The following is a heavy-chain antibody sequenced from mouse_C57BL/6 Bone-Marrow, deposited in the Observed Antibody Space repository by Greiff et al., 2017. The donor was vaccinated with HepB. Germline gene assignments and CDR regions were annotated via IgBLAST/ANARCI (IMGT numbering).Heavy chain of an antibody. CDR3: ARDDTNYVDY. V-gene: IGHV5-4*01. CDR2: ISDGGSYT. J-gene: IGHJ4*01. Sequence: EVKLMESGGGLVKPGGSLKLSCAASGFTFSSYAMSWVRQTPEKRLEWVATISDGGSYTYYPDNVKGRFTISRDNAKNNLYLQMSHLKSEDTAKYYCARDDTNYVDYWGQGTSVTVSS. CDR1: GFTFSSYA. D-gene: IGHD2-5*01.